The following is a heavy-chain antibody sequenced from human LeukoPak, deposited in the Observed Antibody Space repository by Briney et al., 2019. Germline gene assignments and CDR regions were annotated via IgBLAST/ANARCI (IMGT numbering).Heavy chain of an antibody. CDR2: IYHSGSS. J-gene: IGHJ6*03. D-gene: IGHD3-3*01. V-gene: IGHV4-38-2*02. CDR3: ARQHYDFWSGYYKDYYYYYMDV. Sequence: KPSETLSLTCTVSGYSISSGCYWGWIRQPPGKGLEWIGSIYHSGSSYYNPSLKSRVTISVDTSKNQFSLKLSSVTAADTAVYYCARQHYDFWSGYYKDYYYYYMDVWGKGTTVTVSS. CDR1: GYSISSGCY.